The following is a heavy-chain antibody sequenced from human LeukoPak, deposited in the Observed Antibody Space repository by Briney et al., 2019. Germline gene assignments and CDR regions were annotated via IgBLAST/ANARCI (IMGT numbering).Heavy chain of an antibody. CDR1: GFTFSSYA. CDR3: AKELAAGGPQDY. Sequence: GRSLRLSCAASGFTFSSYAMHWVRQAPGKGLEWVAVISYDGSNKYYADSVKGRFTISRDNSKNTLYLQMNSLRAEDTAVYYCAKELAAGGPQDYWGQGTLVTVSS. CDR2: ISYDGSNK. D-gene: IGHD2-15*01. J-gene: IGHJ4*02. V-gene: IGHV3-30-3*01.